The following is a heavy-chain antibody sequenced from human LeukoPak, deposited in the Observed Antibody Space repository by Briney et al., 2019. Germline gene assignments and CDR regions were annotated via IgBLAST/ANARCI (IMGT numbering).Heavy chain of an antibody. J-gene: IGHJ4*02. D-gene: IGHD3-10*01. V-gene: IGHV3-74*03. CDR3: ARDIVSGSGSLDY. Sequence: GGSLRLSCAASRFIFSNYWMHWVRHAPGKGVVWVSRVKSDGSNPTYADSVKGRFTISRDNAENMLYLQMNTLGAEDTAVYYCARDIVSGSGSLDYWGQGTLVTVSS. CDR1: RFIFSNYW. CDR2: VKSDGSNP.